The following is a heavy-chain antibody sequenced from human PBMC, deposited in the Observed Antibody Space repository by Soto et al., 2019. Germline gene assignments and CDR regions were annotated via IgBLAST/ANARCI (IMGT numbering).Heavy chain of an antibody. Sequence: EVQLVESGGGLLKPGGSLRLSCAASGFIFSSYSMNWVRQAPGKGLEWVSSISPRSDYIYFADSMRGRFTISRDNAQNSLYLHMNNLRAEDTAVYHCARVSGTLERYSDLDYWGQGTLVTVSS. J-gene: IGHJ4*02. D-gene: IGHD3-10*01. V-gene: IGHV3-21*06. CDR2: ISPRSDYI. CDR3: ARVSGTLERYSDLDY. CDR1: GFIFSSYS.